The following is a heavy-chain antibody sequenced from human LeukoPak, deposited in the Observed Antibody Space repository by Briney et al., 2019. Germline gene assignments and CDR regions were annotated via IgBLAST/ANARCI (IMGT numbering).Heavy chain of an antibody. Sequence: GGSLRLSCAASGFTFSSYAMSWVRQAPGKGLEWVSAISGSGGSTYYADSVKGRFTISRDNAKNSLYLQMNSLRAEDTAVYYCARDREVAATGWFDPWGQGTLVTVSS. D-gene: IGHD2-15*01. V-gene: IGHV3-23*01. J-gene: IGHJ5*02. CDR2: ISGSGGST. CDR1: GFTFSSYA. CDR3: ARDREVAATGWFDP.